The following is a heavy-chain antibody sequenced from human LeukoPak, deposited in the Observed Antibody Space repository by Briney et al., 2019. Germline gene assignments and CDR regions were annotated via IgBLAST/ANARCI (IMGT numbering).Heavy chain of an antibody. V-gene: IGHV1-18*01. D-gene: IGHD2-2*01. CDR3: AREDWTDIVVVPADPGYYYGMDV. J-gene: IGHJ6*02. Sequence: GASEMVSCKVSGYTLTELSMHWVRQAPGQGLEWMGWISALKGNTSYAQKLQGRVTMTTDTSTSTAYMELRSLRSDDTAVYYCAREDWTDIVVVPADPGYYYGMDVWGQGTTVTVS. CDR2: ISALKGNT. CDR1: GYTLTELS.